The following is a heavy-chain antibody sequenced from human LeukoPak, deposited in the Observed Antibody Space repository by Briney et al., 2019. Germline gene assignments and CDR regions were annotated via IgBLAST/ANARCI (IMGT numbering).Heavy chain of an antibody. V-gene: IGHV3-11*01. Sequence: GSLRLSCAASGFNLSDYYMSWIRQAPGKGLEWVSYMSSSGSNTYYADSVKGRFTISRDNAKNSLYLRMNSLRAEDTAVYYCARDIVSTIPAYGMDVWGQGTTVTVSS. CDR1: GFNLSDYY. CDR3: ARDIVSTIPAYGMDV. CDR2: MSSSGSNT. D-gene: IGHD5/OR15-5a*01. J-gene: IGHJ6*02.